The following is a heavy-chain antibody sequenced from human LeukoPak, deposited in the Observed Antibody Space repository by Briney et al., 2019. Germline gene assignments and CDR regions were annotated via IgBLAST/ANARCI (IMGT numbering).Heavy chain of an antibody. Sequence: PGGSLRLSCAASGFTVSSNYMSWVRQAPGKGLEWVSVIYSGGSTYYADSVKGRLTISRDNSKNTLYLQMNSLRAEDTAVYYCARGYDYVWGSYRSDYWGQGTLVTVSS. CDR2: IYSGGST. CDR3: ARGYDYVWGSYRSDY. J-gene: IGHJ4*02. V-gene: IGHV3-66*01. CDR1: GFTVSSNY. D-gene: IGHD3-16*02.